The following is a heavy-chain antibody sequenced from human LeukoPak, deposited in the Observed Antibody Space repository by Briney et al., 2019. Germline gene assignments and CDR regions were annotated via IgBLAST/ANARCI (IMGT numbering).Heavy chain of an antibody. CDR1: GFTVSSYA. CDR2: ISYDGSHK. J-gene: IGHJ4*02. Sequence: PGGSLRLTCAVSGFTVSSYAMHWVRQAPGKGLEWVALISYDGSHKSYADSVKGRFTISRDNSKNTLFLQMNSLRAEDTALYYCARTPAAAGSLFDYWGQGTLVTVSS. V-gene: IGHV3-30*01. CDR3: ARTPAAAGSLFDY. D-gene: IGHD6-13*01.